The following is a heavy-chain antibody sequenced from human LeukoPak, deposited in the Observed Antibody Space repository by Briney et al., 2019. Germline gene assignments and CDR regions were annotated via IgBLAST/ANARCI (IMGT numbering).Heavy chain of an antibody. J-gene: IGHJ6*02. Sequence: GGSLRLSCAASGFTLSSYEMNWVRQAPGRGLEWVSYSSSGGNTIYYADSVKGRFTMSRDNAKNSLYLQMNSLRAEDTAVYYCARDRGYYHGMDVWGQGATVTVSS. CDR2: SSSGGNTI. CDR3: ARDRGYYHGMDV. V-gene: IGHV3-48*03. CDR1: GFTLSSYE.